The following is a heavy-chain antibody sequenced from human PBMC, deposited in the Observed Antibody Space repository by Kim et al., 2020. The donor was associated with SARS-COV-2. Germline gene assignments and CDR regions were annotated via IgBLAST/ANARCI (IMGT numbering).Heavy chain of an antibody. CDR1: GGTFSGYY. V-gene: IGHV4-34*01. Sequence: SETLSLTCAVYGGTFSGYYWSWIRQPPGKGLEWIGEINHSGSTNYNPSLKSRVTISVDTSKNKFSLKLSSVTAADTAVYYCARGRGGTTVVTLGLGYYYYCGMDVWGQGTAVTVSS. CDR2: INHSGST. J-gene: IGHJ6*02. D-gene: IGHD4-17*01. CDR3: ARGRGGTTVVTLGLGYYYYCGMDV.